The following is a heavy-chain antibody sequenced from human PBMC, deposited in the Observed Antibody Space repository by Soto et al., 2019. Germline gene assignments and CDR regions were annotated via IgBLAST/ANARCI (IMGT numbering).Heavy chain of an antibody. J-gene: IGHJ4*02. CDR2: INHSGST. D-gene: IGHD2-8*01. CDR1: GGSFSGYY. V-gene: IGHV4-34*01. Sequence: KPSETLSLTCAVYGGSFSGYYWSWIRQPPGKGLEWIGEINHSGSTNYNPSLKSRVTISVDTSKNQFSLKLSSVTAADTAVYYCAVFLGYCTNGVCYTDYWGQGTLVTVSS. CDR3: AVFLGYCTNGVCYTDY.